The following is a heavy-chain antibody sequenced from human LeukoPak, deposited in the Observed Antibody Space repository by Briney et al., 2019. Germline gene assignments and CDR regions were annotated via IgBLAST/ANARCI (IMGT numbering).Heavy chain of an antibody. CDR1: GFPFSDYN. Sequence: PGGSLRLSCAASGFPFSDYNMNWVRQAPGKGLEWVAVISYDGSTEYYGDSMKGRFTISRDNSKNNLYLQLDSLRAEDTAIYYCAKVRWDNSGWYYLDSWGQGNLVTVSS. J-gene: IGHJ4*02. CDR3: AKVRWDNSGWYYLDS. V-gene: IGHV3-30*18. D-gene: IGHD6-19*01. CDR2: ISYDGSTE.